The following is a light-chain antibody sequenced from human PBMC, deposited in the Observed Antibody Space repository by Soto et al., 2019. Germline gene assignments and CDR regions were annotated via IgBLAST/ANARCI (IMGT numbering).Light chain of an antibody. V-gene: IGLV1-40*01. J-gene: IGLJ1*01. CDR2: GSG. Sequence: QSVLTQPPSVSGAPGQGVTIFCTGSSSNIGAGYGVNWYKQLPGTAPKLLIYGSGNRPSGVPDRFSGSKSGTSASLAITGLQAEDEADYYCQSYASSLRGGVFGAGTKVTVL. CDR3: QSYASSLRGGV. CDR1: SSNIGAGYG.